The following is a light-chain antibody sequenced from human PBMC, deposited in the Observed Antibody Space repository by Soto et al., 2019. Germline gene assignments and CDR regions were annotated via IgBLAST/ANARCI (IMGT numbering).Light chain of an antibody. Sequence: QSALTQPASVSGSPGQSISISCTGTSSDVGGYSHVSWYQQHPGKAPKVMIYDVSNRPSGVSSRFSGSKSGNTAFLTISGLQAEDEGDFYCCAFTNRKTYVFGTGTKLTVL. CDR1: SSDVGGYSH. V-gene: IGLV2-14*03. CDR3: CAFTNRKTYV. J-gene: IGLJ1*01. CDR2: DVS.